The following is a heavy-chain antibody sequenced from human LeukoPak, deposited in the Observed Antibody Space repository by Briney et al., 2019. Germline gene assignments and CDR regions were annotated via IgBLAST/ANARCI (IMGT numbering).Heavy chain of an antibody. Sequence: PGGSLRLTCAASGFSFNSAWMTWVRQAPGRGLEWVSAITGSGAFTDYADSVKGRFTISRDNPKNTLYLQMNSLRAEDTAVYYCAKRSAESSGYFDYWGQGTLVTVSS. J-gene: IGHJ4*02. CDR2: ITGSGAFT. CDR1: GFSFNSAW. D-gene: IGHD6-19*01. V-gene: IGHV3-23*01. CDR3: AKRSAESSGYFDY.